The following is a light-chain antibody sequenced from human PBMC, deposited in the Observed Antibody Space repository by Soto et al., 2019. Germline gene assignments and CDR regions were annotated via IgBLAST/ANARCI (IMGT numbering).Light chain of an antibody. CDR1: SSNIVSNT. CDR3: AAWDDSLNGPGYV. Sequence: QSVLTQPPSASGTPGQRVTISCSGSSSNIVSNTVNWYQQLPGTAPKLLIYSNNQRPSGVPDRFSGSKSGTSASLAISGLQSEDEADYYCAAWDDSLNGPGYVFGTGTKVTV. V-gene: IGLV1-44*01. J-gene: IGLJ1*01. CDR2: SNN.